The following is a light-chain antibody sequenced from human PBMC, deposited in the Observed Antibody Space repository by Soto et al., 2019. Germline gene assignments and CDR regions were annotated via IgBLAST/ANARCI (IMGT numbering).Light chain of an antibody. CDR3: RHYNTYSPPYT. CDR1: QSISYW. V-gene: IGKV1-5*03. CDR2: KAS. Sequence: DIQMTQSPSTLSASVGDRVTITCRASQSISYWLAWYQQKPGKAPNLLIYKASSLESGVPSRFSGSGSGTVSTLTTTSRQPDDFATYYCRHYNTYSPPYTFGQGTKLEI. J-gene: IGKJ2*01.